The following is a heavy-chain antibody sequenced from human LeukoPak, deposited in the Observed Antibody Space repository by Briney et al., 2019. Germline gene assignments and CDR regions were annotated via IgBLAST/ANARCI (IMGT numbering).Heavy chain of an antibody. J-gene: IGHJ5*02. CDR1: GGSISSYY. V-gene: IGHV4-59*01. CDR3: ARGVVPAANNNWFDP. CDR2: IYYSGST. Sequence: SETLSLTCTVSGGSISSYYWSWIRQPPGKRLEWIGYIYYSGSTSYNPSLKSRVTISVDTSKNQISLKLSSVTAADTAVYYCARGVVPAANNNWFDPWGQGTLVTVSS. D-gene: IGHD2-2*01.